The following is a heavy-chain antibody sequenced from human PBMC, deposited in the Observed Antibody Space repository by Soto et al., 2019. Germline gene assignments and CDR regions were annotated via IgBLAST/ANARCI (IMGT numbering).Heavy chain of an antibody. CDR2: IIPIFGTA. CDR3: ARYDSSGYAHFDY. D-gene: IGHD3-22*01. Sequence: KVSCKASGGTFSSYAISWVRQAPGQGLEWMGGIIPIFGTANYAQKFQGRVTITADESTSTAYMGLSSLRSEDTAVYYCARYDSSGYAHFDYWGQGTLVTVSS. J-gene: IGHJ4*02. CDR1: GGTFSSYA. V-gene: IGHV1-69*01.